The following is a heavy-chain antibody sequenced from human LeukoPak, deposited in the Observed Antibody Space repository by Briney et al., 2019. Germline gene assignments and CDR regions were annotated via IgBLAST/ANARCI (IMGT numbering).Heavy chain of an antibody. D-gene: IGHD3-10*01. V-gene: IGHV1-69*05. J-gene: IGHJ4*02. CDR1: GGTFSSYA. CDR2: IIPIFGTA. Sequence: SVKVSCKASGGTFSSYAISWVRLAPGQGLEWMGGIIPIFGTANYAQKFQGRVTITTDESTSTAYMELSSLRSEDTAVYYCARHHYGSGSYYKWEYFDYWGQGTLVTVSS. CDR3: ARHHYGSGSYYKWEYFDY.